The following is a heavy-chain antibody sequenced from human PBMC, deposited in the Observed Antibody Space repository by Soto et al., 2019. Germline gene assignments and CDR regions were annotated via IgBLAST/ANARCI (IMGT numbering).Heavy chain of an antibody. CDR3: ARDGGSGTFDAFDI. V-gene: IGHV1-69*08. Sequence: QVQLVQSGAELKKPGSSVKVSCKASGGTFSSYTISWVRQAPGQGLEWMGRIIPILGIANYAQKFQGRVTITADKSTSTAYMELSSLRSEDTAVYYCARDGGSGTFDAFDIWGQGTMVTVSS. D-gene: IGHD3-10*01. J-gene: IGHJ3*02. CDR2: IIPILGIA. CDR1: GGTFSSYT.